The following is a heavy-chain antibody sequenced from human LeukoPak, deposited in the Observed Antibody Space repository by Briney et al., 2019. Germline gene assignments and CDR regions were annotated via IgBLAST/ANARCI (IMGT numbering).Heavy chain of an antibody. CDR2: IKNDGSDA. D-gene: IGHD5-18*01. Sequence: GGSLRLSCVASGLTLSDDWMLWVRETPGKGVVCGSRIKNDGSDASYADSVKVRFPISRDNAKNKLYLQMNTPKIEDTAVYYCVSRRGYSTGHDNWGQGTLVTVSS. J-gene: IGHJ4*02. V-gene: IGHV3-74*01. CDR1: GLTLSDDW. CDR3: VSRRGYSTGHDN.